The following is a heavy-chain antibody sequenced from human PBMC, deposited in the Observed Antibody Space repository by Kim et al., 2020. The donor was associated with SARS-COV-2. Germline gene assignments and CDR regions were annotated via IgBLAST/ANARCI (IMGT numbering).Heavy chain of an antibody. CDR3: AKKGHTSPSFDC. CDR2: ISGSGGTT. Sequence: GGSLRLSCAASGFTFSSYSMSWVRQAPVKGLEWVSGISGSGGTTSYADSVKGRFTISRDNSKSTLYLQMNSLRVEDTAVYYCAKKGHTSPSFDCWGQGTLVTVSS. CDR1: GFTFSSYS. V-gene: IGHV3-23*01. D-gene: IGHD1-26*01. J-gene: IGHJ4*02.